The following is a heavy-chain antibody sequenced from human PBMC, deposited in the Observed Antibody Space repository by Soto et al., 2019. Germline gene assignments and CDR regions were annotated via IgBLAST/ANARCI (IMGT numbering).Heavy chain of an antibody. J-gene: IGHJ6*02. CDR1: GGSTSSSSHY. CDR3: ARHEALSANNYYGMDV. CDR2: IYYSGST. D-gene: IGHD2-8*01. Sequence: PSETLSLTCSVSGGSTSSSSHYWGWIRQPPGKGLEWIASIYYSGSTSYNPSLKSRVTISVDTSKNQFSLKLTSVTAADTAVYYCARHEALSANNYYGMDVWGQGTTVTVSS. V-gene: IGHV4-39*01.